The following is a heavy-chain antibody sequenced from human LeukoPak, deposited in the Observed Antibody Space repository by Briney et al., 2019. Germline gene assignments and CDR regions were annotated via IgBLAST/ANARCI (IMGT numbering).Heavy chain of an antibody. D-gene: IGHD6-13*01. CDR1: GFTFTSYW. J-gene: IGHJ4*02. V-gene: IGHV3-7*05. CDR3: AREIGSAARGR. CDR2: IKEDGSEK. Sequence: GGSLRLSCAASGFTFTSYWMSWVRQAPGKELEWVANIKEDGSEKYYVDSVKGRFTISRDNAKNSMYLQMNSLRAEDTAVYYCAREIGSAARGRWGQGTLVTVSS.